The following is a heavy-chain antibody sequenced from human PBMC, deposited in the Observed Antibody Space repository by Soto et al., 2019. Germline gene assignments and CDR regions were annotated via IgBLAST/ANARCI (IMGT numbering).Heavy chain of an antibody. CDR3: ARVIPCASAWFDP. CDR1: GNTFTNFG. V-gene: IGHV1-18*01. CDR2: ISAYTVDP. J-gene: IGHJ5*02. D-gene: IGHD2-2*01. Sequence: QGQLVQSGAEVKKPGASVKVSCTASGNTFTNFGVTWGRQAPGQGLEWMGWISAYTVDPNSAQKFQGSVTMTIYTSTRTAYLDRRSLTSDDKAVYYCARVIPCASAWFDPWGQGTLVTVDS.